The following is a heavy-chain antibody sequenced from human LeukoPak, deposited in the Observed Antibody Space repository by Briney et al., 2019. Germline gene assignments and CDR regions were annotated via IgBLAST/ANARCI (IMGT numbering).Heavy chain of an antibody. CDR1: GFTFSSYG. Sequence: GGSLRLSCAASGFTFSSYGMHWVRQAPGKGLEWVAVISYDGSNKYYADSVKGRFTISRDNSKNTLYLQMNSLRAEDTAVYYCAKQGTSGWYNWFDPWGQGTLVTVSS. CDR3: AKQGTSGWYNWFDP. V-gene: IGHV3-30*18. CDR2: ISYDGSNK. J-gene: IGHJ5*02. D-gene: IGHD6-19*01.